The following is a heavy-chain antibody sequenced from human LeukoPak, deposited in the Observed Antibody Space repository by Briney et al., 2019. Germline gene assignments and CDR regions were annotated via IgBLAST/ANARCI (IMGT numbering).Heavy chain of an antibody. CDR3: TKGNSASGHLRGDY. CDR2: ISSSGDTT. Sequence: GGSLRLSCAASGFSFSSYAMSWVRQAPGKGLEWVSAISSSGDTTYYADSVKGRFTISRDNSKYTVYLQMNSLRAEDKAVYYCTKGNSASGHLRGDYWGQGTLVTVSS. CDR1: GFSFSSYA. D-gene: IGHD4-17*01. J-gene: IGHJ4*02. V-gene: IGHV3-23*01.